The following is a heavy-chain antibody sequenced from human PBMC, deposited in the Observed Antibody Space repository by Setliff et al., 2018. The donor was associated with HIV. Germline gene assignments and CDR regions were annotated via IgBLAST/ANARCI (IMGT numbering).Heavy chain of an antibody. CDR1: EFTLSGYS. CDR3: ARSSSGGSGSYHY. CDR2: INWNGGST. Sequence: TGGSLRLSCAASEFTLSGYSMSWVRQVPGKGLEWVSGINWNGGSTGYADSVKGRFTISRDNAKNSLYLQMNSLRAEDTALYYCARSSSGGSGSYHYWGQGTLVTVSS. V-gene: IGHV3-20*04. D-gene: IGHD3-10*01. J-gene: IGHJ4*02.